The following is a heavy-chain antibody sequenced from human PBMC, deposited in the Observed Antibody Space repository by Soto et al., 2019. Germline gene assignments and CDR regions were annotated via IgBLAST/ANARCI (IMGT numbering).Heavy chain of an antibody. D-gene: IGHD1-1*01. Sequence: QVQLVQSGAEVKKPGASEKVSCKASGFTFASYAISWMRQAPGQGLEWMGWINAYNGNTHYAQKLQGRVTLTTDTSTSTAYMELRSLRSDDTAVYYCARDPPQPDYWGQGTLVTVSS. V-gene: IGHV1-18*01. CDR3: ARDPPQPDY. J-gene: IGHJ4*02. CDR1: GFTFASYA. CDR2: INAYNGNT.